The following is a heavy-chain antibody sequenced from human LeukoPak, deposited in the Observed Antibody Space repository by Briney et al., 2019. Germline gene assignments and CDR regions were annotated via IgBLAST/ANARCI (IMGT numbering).Heavy chain of an antibody. Sequence: PGGSPRLSCAASGSTFSSYEMNWVRQAPGKGLEWGSYISSSGSTIYYADSVKGRFTISRDNAKNSLFLQMNSLRAEDTAVYYCARVLRYCSGGNCYSGGLGYMDVWGKGTTVTISS. J-gene: IGHJ6*03. D-gene: IGHD2-15*01. V-gene: IGHV3-48*03. CDR1: GSTFSSYE. CDR3: ARVLRYCSGGNCYSGGLGYMDV. CDR2: ISSSGSTI.